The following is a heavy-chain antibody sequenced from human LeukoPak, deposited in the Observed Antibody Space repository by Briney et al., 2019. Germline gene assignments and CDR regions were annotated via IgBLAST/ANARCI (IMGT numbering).Heavy chain of an antibody. J-gene: IGHJ4*02. Sequence: ASVKVSCKVSGYTLTELSMHWVRQAPGKGLEWVGGFDPEDGETIYAQKFQGRVTMTEDTSTDTAYMELSSLRSEDTAVYYCATDGPITMVRGVIIAFDYWGQGTLVTVSS. CDR1: GYTLTELS. D-gene: IGHD3-10*01. V-gene: IGHV1-24*01. CDR3: ATDGPITMVRGVIIAFDY. CDR2: FDPEDGET.